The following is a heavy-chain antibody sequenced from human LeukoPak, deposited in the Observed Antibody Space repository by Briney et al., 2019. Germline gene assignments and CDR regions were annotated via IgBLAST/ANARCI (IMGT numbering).Heavy chain of an antibody. CDR1: GGSISSYY. CDR3: ARANLAFDY. V-gene: IGHV4-59*08. Sequence: KPSETLSLTCAVSGGSISSYYWSWIRQPPGKGLEWIGYIYYSGSTNYNPSLKSRVTISVDTSKNQFSLKLSSVTAADTAVYYCARANLAFDYWGQGTLVTVSS. J-gene: IGHJ4*02. D-gene: IGHD5-12*01. CDR2: IYYSGST.